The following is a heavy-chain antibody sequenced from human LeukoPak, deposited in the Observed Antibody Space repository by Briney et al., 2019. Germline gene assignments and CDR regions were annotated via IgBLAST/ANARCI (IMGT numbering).Heavy chain of an antibody. CDR1: GGSITTNY. D-gene: IGHD5-24*01. V-gene: IGHV4-4*07. CDR3: ARDRRDGYNSFYYFDY. J-gene: IGHJ4*02. CDR2: IYTGGTT. Sequence: SETLALTCTVSGGSITTNYWSWIRQPAGKGLEWIGRIYTGGTTNYNPSLKSRVTMSVDTSKSQFSLKLNSVTAADTAVYYCARDRRDGYNSFYYFDYWGQGTLVTVSS.